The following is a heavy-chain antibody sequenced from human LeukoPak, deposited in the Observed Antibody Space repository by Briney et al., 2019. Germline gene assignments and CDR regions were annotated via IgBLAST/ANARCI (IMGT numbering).Heavy chain of an antibody. CDR2: ISYDGSNK. Sequence: GGSLRLSCAASGFTVSSNYMSWVRQAPGKGLEWVAVISYDGSNKYYADSVKGRFTISRDNSKNTLYLQMNSLRAEDTAVYYCARVQYYYDSSGYYQYFDYWGQGTLVTVSS. D-gene: IGHD3-22*01. V-gene: IGHV3-30*03. CDR3: ARVQYYYDSSGYYQYFDY. J-gene: IGHJ4*02. CDR1: GFTVSSNY.